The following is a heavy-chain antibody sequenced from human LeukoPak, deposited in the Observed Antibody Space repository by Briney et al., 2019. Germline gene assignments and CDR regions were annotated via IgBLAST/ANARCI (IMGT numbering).Heavy chain of an antibody. CDR2: IYYSGST. D-gene: IGHD2-2*01. V-gene: IGHV4-31*03. CDR1: GGSISSGGYY. CDR3: ARDIVVVPAARDYYYYYYMDV. J-gene: IGHJ6*03. Sequence: PSQTLSLTCTVSGGSISSGGYYWSWIRQHPGKGLEWIGYIYYSGSTYYNPSLKSRVTISVDTSKNQFSLKLSSVTAADTAVYYCARDIVVVPAARDYYYYYYMDVWGKGTTVTVSS.